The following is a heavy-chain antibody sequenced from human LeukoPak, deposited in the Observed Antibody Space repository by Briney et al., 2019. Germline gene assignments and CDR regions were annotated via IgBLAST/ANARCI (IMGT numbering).Heavy chain of an antibody. J-gene: IGHJ4*02. CDR2: ISSGSSYI. Sequence: GGSLRLSCAASGFTFSNYYMNWVRQAPGKGLEWVSSISSGSSYIYYADSLKGRFTISRDNAKNSLYLQMNSLRAEDTAVYYCATRVRGYNSALDYWGQGTLFPVSP. CDR3: ATRVRGYNSALDY. CDR1: GFTFSNYY. D-gene: IGHD6-19*01. V-gene: IGHV3-21*01.